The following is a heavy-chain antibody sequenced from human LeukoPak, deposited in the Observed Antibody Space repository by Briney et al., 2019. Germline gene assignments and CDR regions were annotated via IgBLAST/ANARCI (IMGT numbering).Heavy chain of an antibody. CDR2: TYTSGST. CDR1: GGSISSGSYY. CDR3: ARGSYDFWSGYSGLNYFDY. V-gene: IGHV4-61*02. J-gene: IGHJ4*02. Sequence: KPSQTLSLTCTVSGGSISSGSYYWSWIRQPAGKGLEWIGRTYTSGSTNYNPSLKSRVTISVDTSKNQFSLKLSSVTAADTAVYYCARGSYDFWSGYSGLNYFDYWGQGTLVTVSS. D-gene: IGHD3-3*01.